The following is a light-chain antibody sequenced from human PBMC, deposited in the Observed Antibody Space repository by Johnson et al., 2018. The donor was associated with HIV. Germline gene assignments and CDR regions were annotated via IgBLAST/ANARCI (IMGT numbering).Light chain of an antibody. J-gene: IGLJ1*01. Sequence: QSVLTQPPSASGTPGQRVTISCSGSSSNIGSYTVNWYQQLPGTAPKLLIYRNNQRPSGVPDRFSRSKSGTSASLAISGLQFDDEAYYYCAAWDESLNGPVFGTGTEVAVL. CDR1: SSNIGSYT. V-gene: IGLV1-44*01. CDR2: RNN. CDR3: AAWDESLNGPV.